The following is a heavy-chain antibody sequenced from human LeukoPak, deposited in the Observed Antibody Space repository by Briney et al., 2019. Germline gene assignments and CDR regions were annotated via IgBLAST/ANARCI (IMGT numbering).Heavy chain of an antibody. CDR3: ARLGNRGYSSSWYVLNP. J-gene: IGHJ5*02. CDR1: GYSISSGYY. V-gene: IGHV4-38-2*02. Sequence: PSETLSLTCTVSGYSISSGYYWGWIRQPPGKGLEWIGSIYHSGSTNYNPSLKSRVTISVDTSKNQFSLKLSSVTAADTAVYYCARLGNRGYSSSWYVLNPWGQGTLVTVSS. CDR2: IYHSGST. D-gene: IGHD6-13*01.